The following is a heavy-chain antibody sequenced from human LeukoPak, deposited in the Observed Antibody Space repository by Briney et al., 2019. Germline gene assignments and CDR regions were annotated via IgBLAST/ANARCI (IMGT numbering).Heavy chain of an antibody. CDR3: ARLSGSPSKFDY. CDR2: IYYSGST. CDR1: GGSISGHY. J-gene: IGHJ4*02. D-gene: IGHD1-26*01. Sequence: SETLSLTCTVSGGSISGHYWSWIRQPPGKGLEWTGYIYYSGSTNDNPSLKSRVTISVDTSKNQFSLKLSSVTAADTAVYYCARLSGSPSKFDYWGQGTLVTVFS. V-gene: IGHV4-59*08.